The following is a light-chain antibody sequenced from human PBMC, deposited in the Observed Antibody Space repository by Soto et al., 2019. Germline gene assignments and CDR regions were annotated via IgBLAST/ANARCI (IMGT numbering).Light chain of an antibody. CDR1: QGVGST. CDR3: QQRSNSPSLT. V-gene: IGKV3-15*01. CDR2: DAY. Sequence: EIVMTQSPATLSVSPGERVTLSFRASQGVGSTLAWYRQQPGQSPRLLIYDAYIRATGVPTKFSGSGSGTEFTLTISSLQSEVFPFYYCQQRSNSPSLTFGGGPKVDI. J-gene: IGKJ4*01.